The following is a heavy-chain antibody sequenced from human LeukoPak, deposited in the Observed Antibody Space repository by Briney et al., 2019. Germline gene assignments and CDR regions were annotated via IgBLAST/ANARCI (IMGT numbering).Heavy chain of an antibody. CDR3: AKEASRGYSFAYTPIEKPYYFDY. D-gene: IGHD5-18*01. Sequence: GGSLRLSCAASGFTLSSYWMSWVRQAPGKGLEWVSYISSSGSTIYYADSVKGRFTISRDNAKNSLYLQLNSLRAEDTAVYYCAKEASRGYSFAYTPIEKPYYFDYWGQGTLVTVSS. CDR2: ISSSGSTI. CDR1: GFTLSSYW. J-gene: IGHJ4*02. V-gene: IGHV3-48*01.